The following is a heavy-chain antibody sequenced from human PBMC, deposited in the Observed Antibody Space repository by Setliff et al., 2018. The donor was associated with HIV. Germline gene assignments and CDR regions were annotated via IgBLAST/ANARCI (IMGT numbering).Heavy chain of an antibody. CDR3: ARGRSGAKDAFDI. Sequence: ASVKVSCKASGYTFISYDINWVRQATGQGLEWMGWINPNSNDIAYAQKLQGRVTMTRNTSIATAYMELSNLRSEDTAVYYCARGRSGAKDAFDIWGQGTMVTVSS. CDR2: INPNSNDI. J-gene: IGHJ3*02. V-gene: IGHV1-8*01. D-gene: IGHD1-26*01. CDR1: GYTFISYD.